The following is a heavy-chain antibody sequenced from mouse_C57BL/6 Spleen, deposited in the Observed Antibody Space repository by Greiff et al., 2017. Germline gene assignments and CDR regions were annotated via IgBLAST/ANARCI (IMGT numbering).Heavy chain of an antibody. V-gene: IGHV1-69*01. Sequence: QVQLQQSGAELVMPGASVKLSCKASGYTFTSYWMHWVKQRPGQGLEWIGEIDPSDSYTNYNQKFKGKSTLTVDKSSSTAYMQLSSLTSEDSAVYYCAKTAQATHYFDYWGQGTTLTVSS. CDR2: IDPSDSYT. CDR3: AKTAQATHYFDY. D-gene: IGHD3-2*02. CDR1: GYTFTSYW. J-gene: IGHJ2*01.